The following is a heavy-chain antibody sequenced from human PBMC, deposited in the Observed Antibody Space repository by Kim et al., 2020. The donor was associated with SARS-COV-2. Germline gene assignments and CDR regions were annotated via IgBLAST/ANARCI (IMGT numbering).Heavy chain of an antibody. V-gene: IGHV3-23*01. Sequence: GSTYYADSVKGRFTISRDNSKNTLYLQMNSLRAEDTAVYYCAKGGANTGYWGQGTLVTVSS. CDR2: GST. D-gene: IGHD4-17*01. J-gene: IGHJ4*02. CDR3: AKGGANTGY.